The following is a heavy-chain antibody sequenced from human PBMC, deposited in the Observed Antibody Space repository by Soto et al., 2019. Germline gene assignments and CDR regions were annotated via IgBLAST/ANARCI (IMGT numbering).Heavy chain of an antibody. J-gene: IGHJ5*02. CDR1: GGSISDDTYY. D-gene: IGHD2-2*01. Sequence: QLQLQESGPGLVKPSETLSLTCTVSGGSISDDTYYWGWIRQPPGKGLEWIGSIYYSGTSSYNPSLKSRVTMSVDTSKKQLSLRLSSVTAVDTAVYYCARLHCDSPNCVPLDPWGQGTLVIVSS. CDR3: ARLHCDSPNCVPLDP. CDR2: IYYSGTS. V-gene: IGHV4-39*01.